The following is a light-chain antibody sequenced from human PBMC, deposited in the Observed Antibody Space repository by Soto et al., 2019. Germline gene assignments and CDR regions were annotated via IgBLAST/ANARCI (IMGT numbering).Light chain of an antibody. CDR1: QSVNKS. CDR2: VEP. V-gene: IGKV3-20*01. J-gene: IGKJ5*01. Sequence: ETVFTQSQGTLSVSPGDEAIVACRASQSVNKSLAWYQQTPGQAPRLLIYVEPTRATGIPDRFSGSGSGTDFTLTTSRLEPEDFAVYYCPQYGSSGTVGQGTRLEIK. CDR3: PQYGSSGT.